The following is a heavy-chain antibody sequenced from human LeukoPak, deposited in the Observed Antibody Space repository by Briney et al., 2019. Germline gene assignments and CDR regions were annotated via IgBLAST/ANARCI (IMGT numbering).Heavy chain of an antibody. CDR2: ISSSSLYI. D-gene: IGHD1-26*01. CDR1: GFTFSNYN. V-gene: IGHV3-21*01. Sequence: GGSLRLSCTASGFTFSNYNMNWVRQAPGKGLEWVSSISSSSLYIYYIDSVKGRFTIFRDNAKDSVYLQMNSLRDEDTAVYYCARDKSGSDSARGAVIDICGQGAMVTVSS. CDR3: ARDKSGSDSARGAVIDI. J-gene: IGHJ3*02.